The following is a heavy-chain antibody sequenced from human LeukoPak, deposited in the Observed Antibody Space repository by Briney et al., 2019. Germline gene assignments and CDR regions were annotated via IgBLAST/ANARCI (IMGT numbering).Heavy chain of an antibody. Sequence: PSETLSLTCTVSGGSISSSSYYWGWIRQPPGKGLEWIGSIYYSGSTYYNPSLKSRVTISVDTSKNQFSLKLSSVTAADTAVYYCARDTRAGTLRYCSSTSCYQGWFDPWGQGTLVTVSS. CDR1: GGSISSSSYY. CDR2: IYYSGST. J-gene: IGHJ5*02. CDR3: ARDTRAGTLRYCSSTSCYQGWFDP. V-gene: IGHV4-39*07. D-gene: IGHD2-2*01.